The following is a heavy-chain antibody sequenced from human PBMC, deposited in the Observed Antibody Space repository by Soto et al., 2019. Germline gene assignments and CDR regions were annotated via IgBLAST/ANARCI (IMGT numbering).Heavy chain of an antibody. CDR1: GFPFSASA. D-gene: IGHD6-19*01. Sequence: GASVTVSCKTSGFPFSASAVVWGRQVRGHRLQWIGWIDVGSANANYAQMLQERVTISRDMSTSTAYMELSSLRPEDTAVYYCARGGAVSSGWYDGHWGLGTLVTVSS. V-gene: IGHV1-58*01. J-gene: IGHJ4*02. CDR2: IDVGSANA. CDR3: ARGGAVSSGWYDGH.